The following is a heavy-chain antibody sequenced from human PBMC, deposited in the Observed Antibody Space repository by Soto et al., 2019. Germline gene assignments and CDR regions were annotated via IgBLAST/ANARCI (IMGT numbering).Heavy chain of an antibody. Sequence: GGSLRLSCAASGFTFSSYAMHWVRQAPGKGLEWVGFIRSKAYGGTTEYAASVRGRFTISRDDSKSIAYLQMNSLKTEDTAVYHCARRVWKSGSSGFYRHYFDYWGQGTLVTVSS. D-gene: IGHD3-22*01. V-gene: IGHV3-49*04. CDR1: GFTFSSYA. CDR2: IRSKAYGGTT. J-gene: IGHJ4*02. CDR3: ARRVWKSGSSGFYRHYFDY.